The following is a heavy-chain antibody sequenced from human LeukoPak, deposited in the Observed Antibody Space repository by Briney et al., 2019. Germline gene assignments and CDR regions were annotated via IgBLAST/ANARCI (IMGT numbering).Heavy chain of an antibody. CDR2: ISSSGSTI. Sequence: GGSLRLSCAASGFTFSDYYMNWIRQAPGKGLEWVSYISSSGSTIYYADSVKGRFTISRDNAKKSLYLQMNSLRAEDTAVYYCARQGGYYGSGSYYLYDAFDIWGQGTMVTVSS. CDR3: ARQGGYYGSGSYYLYDAFDI. V-gene: IGHV3-11*01. J-gene: IGHJ3*02. CDR1: GFTFSDYY. D-gene: IGHD3-10*01.